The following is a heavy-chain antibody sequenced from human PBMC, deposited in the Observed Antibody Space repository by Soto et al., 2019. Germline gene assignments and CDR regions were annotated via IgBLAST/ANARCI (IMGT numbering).Heavy chain of an antibody. J-gene: IGHJ6*03. CDR2: ISYDGSNK. D-gene: IGHD1-1*01. V-gene: IGHV3-30*18. CDR3: AKAVQNLNWSYGTNPSRYYYYYMDV. CDR1: GFTFSSYG. Sequence: GGSLRLSCAASGFTFSSYGLHWVRQAPGKGLEWVAVISYDGSNKYYADSVKGRFTISRDNSKNTLYLQMNSLRAEDTAVYYCAKAVQNLNWSYGTNPSRYYYYYMDVWGKGTTVTVSS.